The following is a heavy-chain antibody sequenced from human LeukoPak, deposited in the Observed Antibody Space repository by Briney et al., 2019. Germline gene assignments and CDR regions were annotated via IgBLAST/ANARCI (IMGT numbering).Heavy chain of an antibody. D-gene: IGHD5-18*01. CDR1: GGSISSSNW. CDR3: ASVGYGGYYYHYMDV. V-gene: IGHV4-4*02. CDR2: IYHSGST. J-gene: IGHJ6*03. Sequence: SETLSLTCAVSGGSISSSNWWSWVRQPPGKGLEWIGEIYHSGSTNYNPSLKSRVTISVDTSKNQFSLKLSSVTAADTAVYYCASVGYGGYYYHYMDVWGKGTTVTVSS.